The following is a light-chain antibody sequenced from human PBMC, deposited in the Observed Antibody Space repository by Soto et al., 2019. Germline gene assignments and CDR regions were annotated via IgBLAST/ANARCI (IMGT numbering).Light chain of an antibody. J-gene: IGKJ1*01. CDR3: RQYGNSPIT. Sequence: EIVLTQSPCTLSLSPGERATLSCGASQSVTSNYLAWYQQKPGQAPRLLIFGASIRVTGIPDRFSGSGSGTDFTLTISRLEPEDFAVYYCRQYGNSPITFGQGTKVDIK. CDR1: QSVTSNY. V-gene: IGKV3-20*01. CDR2: GAS.